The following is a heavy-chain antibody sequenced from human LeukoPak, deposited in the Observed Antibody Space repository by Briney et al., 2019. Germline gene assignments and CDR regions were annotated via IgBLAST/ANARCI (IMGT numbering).Heavy chain of an antibody. CDR3: AREYYSGSD. V-gene: IGHV3-21*01. CDR1: GTTFKNDT. Sequence: GGSLRISCAASGTTFKNDTMNWVRQAPGKGPEWVSCISSDSKYIYNAASVKGRFTISRDNAKNSLYLQMNSLRAEDTAVYYCAREYYSGSDWGQGTLVTVSS. CDR2: ISSDSKYI. D-gene: IGHD2-15*01. J-gene: IGHJ4*02.